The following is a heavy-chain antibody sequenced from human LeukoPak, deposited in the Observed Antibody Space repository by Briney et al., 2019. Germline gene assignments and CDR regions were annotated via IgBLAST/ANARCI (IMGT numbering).Heavy chain of an antibody. CDR2: IYSSGST. J-gene: IGHJ5*02. Sequence: PSETLSLTCTVSGDSLSRLYWSWIRQPAGKGLEWIGRIYSSGSTNYNPSLKSRVTISVDTSKNQFSLKLSSVTAADTAVYYCARDYGDYIDWFDPWGQGTLVTVSS. D-gene: IGHD4-17*01. CDR3: ARDYGDYIDWFDP. CDR1: GDSLSRLY. V-gene: IGHV4-4*07.